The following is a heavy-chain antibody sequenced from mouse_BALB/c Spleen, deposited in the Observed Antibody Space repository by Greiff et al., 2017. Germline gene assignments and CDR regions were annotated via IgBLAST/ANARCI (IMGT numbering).Heavy chain of an antibody. Sequence: EVQGVESGGGLVQPGGSRKLSCAASGFTFSSFGMHWVRQAPEKGLEWVAYISSGSSTIYYADTVKGRFTISRDNPKNTLFLQMTSLRSEDTAMYYCARSGGNYEDWYFDVWGAGTTVTVSS. V-gene: IGHV5-17*02. CDR2: ISSGSSTI. J-gene: IGHJ1*01. CDR3: ARSGGNYEDWYFDV. D-gene: IGHD2-1*01. CDR1: GFTFSSFG.